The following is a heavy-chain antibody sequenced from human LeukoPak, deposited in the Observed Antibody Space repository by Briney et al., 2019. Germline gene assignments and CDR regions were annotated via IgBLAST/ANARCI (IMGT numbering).Heavy chain of an antibody. CDR3: ARHYLSDGILSTFDP. CDR2: VYYRGST. D-gene: IGHD2-2*01. V-gene: IGHV4-39*01. Sequence: KTSETLSLTCTVSGGSISSSPYYWGWIRQPPGKGLEWIGTVYYRGSTYSNPSLNSRVTMSLDTSKNQFSLRLRSVTAADTALYYCARHYLSDGILSTFDPWGQGTLVTVSS. CDR1: GGSISSSPYY. J-gene: IGHJ5*02.